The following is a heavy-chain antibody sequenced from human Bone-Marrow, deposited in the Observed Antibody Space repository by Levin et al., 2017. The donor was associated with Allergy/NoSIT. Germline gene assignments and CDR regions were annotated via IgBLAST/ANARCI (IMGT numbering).Heavy chain of an antibody. CDR2: INPNSGGT. J-gene: IGHJ6*02. CDR1: GYTFTGYY. D-gene: IGHD3-3*01. V-gene: IGHV1-2*02. CDR3: ARDARTYYDFWSGYYIDYYYYGMDV. Sequence: ASVKVSCKASGYTFTGYYMHWVRQAPGQGLEWMGWINPNSGGTNYAQKFQGRVTMTRDTSISTAYMELSRLRSDDTAVYYCARDARTYYDFWSGYYIDYYYYGMDVWGQGTTVTVSS.